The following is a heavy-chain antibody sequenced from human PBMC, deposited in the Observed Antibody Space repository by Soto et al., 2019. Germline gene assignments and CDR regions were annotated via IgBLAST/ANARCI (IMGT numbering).Heavy chain of an antibody. CDR1: GYTFTGYY. V-gene: IGHV1-2*04. J-gene: IGHJ6*02. Sequence: RASVKVSCKASGYTFTGYYMHWVRQAPGQGLEWMGWINPNSGGTNYAQKFQGWVTMTRDTSISTAYMELSRLRSDDTAVYYCARDGNCSGGSCYIYGMDVWGQGTTVTVSS. CDR2: INPNSGGT. D-gene: IGHD2-15*01. CDR3: ARDGNCSGGSCYIYGMDV.